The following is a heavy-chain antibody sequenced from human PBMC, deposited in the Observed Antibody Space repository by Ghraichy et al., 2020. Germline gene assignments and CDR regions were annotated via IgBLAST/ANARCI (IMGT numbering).Heavy chain of an antibody. CDR3: ARDPSVGDGRNPCFDF. D-gene: IGHD5-24*01. Sequence: SETLSLTCAISGDSVSSNSGAWNWIRQSPSRGLEWLGRTYYRSKWYYDYAFSVKSRITINPDTSKNQFSLQLNSVTLEDTAVYYCARDPSVGDGRNPCFDFWGQGTLVTVSS. CDR2: TYYRSKWYY. J-gene: IGHJ4*02. CDR1: GDSVSSNSGA. V-gene: IGHV6-1*01.